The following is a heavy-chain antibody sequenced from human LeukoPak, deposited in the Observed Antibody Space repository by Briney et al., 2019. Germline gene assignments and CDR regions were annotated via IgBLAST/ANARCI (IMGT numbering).Heavy chain of an antibody. J-gene: IGHJ5*02. CDR1: GYTFTSYG. D-gene: IGHD5-24*01. CDR2: ISAYNGNT. V-gene: IGHV1-18*01. CDR3: ARGRRVGYTKWRWFDP. Sequence: GASVKVSCKASGYTFTSYGISWVRQAPGQGLEWMGWISAYNGNTNYAQKLQGRVTMTTDTSTSTAYMELRSLRSDDTAVYYCARGRRVGYTKWRWFDPWGQGTLVTVSS.